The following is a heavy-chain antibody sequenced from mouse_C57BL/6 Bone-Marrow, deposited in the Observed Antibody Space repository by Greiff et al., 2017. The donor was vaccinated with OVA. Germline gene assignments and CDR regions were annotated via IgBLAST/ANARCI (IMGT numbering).Heavy chain of an antibody. CDR1: GYTFTSYG. J-gene: IGHJ2*01. D-gene: IGHD1-1*01. V-gene: IGHV1-81*01. CDR3: ARWDYYGSSYVDY. CDR2: IYPRSGNT. Sequence: LVESGAELARPGASVKLSCKASGYTFTSYGISWVKQRTGQGLEWIGEIYPRSGNTYYNEKFKGKATLTADKSSSTAYMELRSLTSEDSAVYFCARWDYYGSSYVDYWGQGTTLTVSS.